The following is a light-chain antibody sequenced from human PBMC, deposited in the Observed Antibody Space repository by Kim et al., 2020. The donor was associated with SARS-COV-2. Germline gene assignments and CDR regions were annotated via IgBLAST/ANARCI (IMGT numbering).Light chain of an antibody. Sequence: SVSPGQTVTITCSGSNLGDKYAYWYQKKAGQSPLLVIYQHTKRPSGISQRFSGSSSGNTATLTISRAQTMDEADYYCQAWDNNAAVFGGGTQLTVL. CDR2: QHT. CDR1: NLGDKY. J-gene: IGLJ3*02. CDR3: QAWDNNAAV. V-gene: IGLV3-1*01.